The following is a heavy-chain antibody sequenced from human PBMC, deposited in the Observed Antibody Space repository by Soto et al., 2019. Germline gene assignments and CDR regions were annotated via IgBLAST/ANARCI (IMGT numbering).Heavy chain of an antibody. CDR1: GFPSSTYA. CDR3: TKSDGCGGGACYTGTYYYFDV. Sequence: DVQLLESGGGLVEPGGSLTLSCAASGFPSSTYALNWVRQAPGKGPEWVSTISESGHHTHYADSVKGRFTISRDKSKYTLSLQMNSLRVDDTAIYYCTKSDGCGGGACYTGTYYYFDVWGRGTLVTVSS. V-gene: IGHV3-23*01. CDR2: ISESGHHT. D-gene: IGHD3-16*02. J-gene: IGHJ2*01.